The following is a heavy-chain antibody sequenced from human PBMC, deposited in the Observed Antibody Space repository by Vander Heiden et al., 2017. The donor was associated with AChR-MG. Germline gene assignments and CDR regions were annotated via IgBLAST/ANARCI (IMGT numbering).Heavy chain of an antibody. CDR3: ARGFYNFDY. J-gene: IGHJ4*02. V-gene: IGHV5-51*03. Sequence: ELQLVQSGGEVTQPAEPLQISWQGSGYSFTNPWICRVRHMPAKGLEYMGTSNPGDSDARYSPSSQGQVTISVDRSISTAYLQWSSLKASDRAGYYCARGFYNFDYWGQGTLVTVSS. CDR1: GYSFTNPW. CDR2: SNPGDSDA.